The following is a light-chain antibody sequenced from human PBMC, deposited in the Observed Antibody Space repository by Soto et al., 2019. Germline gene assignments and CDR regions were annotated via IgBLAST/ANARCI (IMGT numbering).Light chain of an antibody. CDR2: EGS. CDR3: CSYAGSSTSVV. V-gene: IGLV2-23*01. CDR1: SSDVGSYNL. Sequence: QSVLTQPASVSGSPGQSITISCTGTSSDVGSYNLVSWYQQHPGKAPKLMIYEGSKRPSGVSNGFSGSKSGNTASLTISGLQAEDEADYYCCSYAGSSTSVVFGGGTKLTVL. J-gene: IGLJ2*01.